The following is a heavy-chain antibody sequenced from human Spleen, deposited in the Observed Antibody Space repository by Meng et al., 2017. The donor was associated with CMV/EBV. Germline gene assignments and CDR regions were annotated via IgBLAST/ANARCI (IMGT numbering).Heavy chain of an antibody. Sequence: ESLKISCAVYGGSFSGYYWSWIRQPPGKGLEWIGEINHSGSTNYNPSLKSRVTISVDTSKNQFSLKLSSVTAADTAVYYCARGRGPNWFDPWGQGTLVTVSS. CDR3: ARGRGPNWFDP. D-gene: IGHD3-10*01. V-gene: IGHV4-34*01. CDR1: GGSFSGYY. CDR2: INHSGST. J-gene: IGHJ5*02.